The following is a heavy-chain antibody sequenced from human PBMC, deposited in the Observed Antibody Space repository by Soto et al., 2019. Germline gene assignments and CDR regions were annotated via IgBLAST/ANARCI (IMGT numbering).Heavy chain of an antibody. Sequence: EVQLVESGGGLVQPGGSLRLSCAASGFTFSSYSMNWVRQAPGKGLEWVSYISSSSSTIYYADSVKGRFTISRDNAKNSLYLQMNRLRAEDTAVYYCAKGGEQQLVPYYYYYYMDVWGKGTTVTVSS. J-gene: IGHJ6*03. CDR3: AKGGEQQLVPYYYYYYMDV. D-gene: IGHD6-13*01. V-gene: IGHV3-48*01. CDR2: ISSSSSTI. CDR1: GFTFSSYS.